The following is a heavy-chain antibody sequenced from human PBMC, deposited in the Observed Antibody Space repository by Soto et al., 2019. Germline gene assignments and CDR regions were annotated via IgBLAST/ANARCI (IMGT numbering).Heavy chain of an antibody. Sequence: QVQLQESGPGLVKPSETLSLTCTVSGGSISSYYWSWIRQPAGKGLGWIGRIYTSGSTNYNPSLKSRVTMSVDTSKNQFSLKLSSVTAADTAVYYCARDRGGSGWSGGGMDVWGQGTTVTVSS. CDR2: IYTSGST. CDR3: ARDRGGSGWSGGGMDV. V-gene: IGHV4-4*07. D-gene: IGHD6-19*01. CDR1: GGSISSYY. J-gene: IGHJ6*02.